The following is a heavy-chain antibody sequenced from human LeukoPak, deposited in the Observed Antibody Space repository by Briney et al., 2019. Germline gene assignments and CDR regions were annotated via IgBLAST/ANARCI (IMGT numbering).Heavy chain of an antibody. CDR3: ARDQYYYDSSGYYSLDY. D-gene: IGHD3-22*01. J-gene: IGHJ4*02. V-gene: IGHV4-61*02. Sequence: SETLSLTCTVSGGSISSSSYYWGWIRQPAGKGLEWIGRIYTSGSTNYNPSLKSRVTMSVDTSKNQFSLKLSSVTAADTAVYYCARDQYYYDSSGYYSLDYWGQGTLVTVSS. CDR1: GGSISSSSYY. CDR2: IYTSGST.